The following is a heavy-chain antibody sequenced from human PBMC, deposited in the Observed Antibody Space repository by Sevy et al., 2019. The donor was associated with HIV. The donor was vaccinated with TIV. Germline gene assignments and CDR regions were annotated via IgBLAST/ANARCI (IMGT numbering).Heavy chain of an antibody. CDR2: IYHSGST. CDR3: ARGGYTYGKGYFDY. V-gene: IGHV4-38-2*01. Sequence: SETLSLTCGVSGYSISSGYYWGWIRQPPGKGQEWIGSIYHSGSTYSNPSLKSRVTISVDTSKNQFSLKLSSVTAADTAVYYCARGGYTYGKGYFDYWGQGTLVTVSS. J-gene: IGHJ4*02. D-gene: IGHD5-18*01. CDR1: GYSISSGYY.